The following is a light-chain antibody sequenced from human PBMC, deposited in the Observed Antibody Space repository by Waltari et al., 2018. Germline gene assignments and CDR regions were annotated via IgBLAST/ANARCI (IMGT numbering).Light chain of an antibody. Sequence: SYELTQALSVSVALGQTASISCGGNNIAPKNLHLYQPHSGQAHVLLIYRDTYRPSGIPQRFSGSNSGNTATLTITGAQVGDEGDYFCQVWDVSTVIFGGGTKLIVL. CDR2: RDT. CDR1: NIAPKN. J-gene: IGLJ2*01. CDR3: QVWDVSTVI. V-gene: IGLV3-9*01.